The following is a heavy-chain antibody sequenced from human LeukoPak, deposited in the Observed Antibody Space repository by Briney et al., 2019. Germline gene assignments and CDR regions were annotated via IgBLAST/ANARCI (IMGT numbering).Heavy chain of an antibody. CDR2: IYWNDDK. V-gene: IGHV2-5*01. J-gene: IGHJ5*02. Sequence: SGPTLVNPPQTLTLTCTFSGFSLSTSGVGVGWIRQPPGKALEWLALIYWNDDKRYSPSLKSRLTITKDTSKNQVVLTMTNMDPVDTATYYCAHAIAVAGTGWFDPWGQGTLVTVSS. CDR3: AHAIAVAGTGWFDP. D-gene: IGHD6-19*01. CDR1: GFSLSTSGVG.